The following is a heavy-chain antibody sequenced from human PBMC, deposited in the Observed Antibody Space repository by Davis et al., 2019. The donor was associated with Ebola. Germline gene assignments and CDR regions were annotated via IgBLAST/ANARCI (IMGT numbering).Heavy chain of an antibody. V-gene: IGHV1-69*13. Sequence: AASVKVSCKASGSTFRSYAISWVRQAPGQGLEWMGGVIPILGTANYAQKFQGRVTITADESTSTAYMDLSSLKSEDTAVYYCAREHDSWIGYSFDYWGQGTQVTVSS. CDR3: AREHDSWIGYSFDY. CDR1: GSTFRSYA. J-gene: IGHJ4*02. CDR2: VIPILGTA. D-gene: IGHD3-3*01.